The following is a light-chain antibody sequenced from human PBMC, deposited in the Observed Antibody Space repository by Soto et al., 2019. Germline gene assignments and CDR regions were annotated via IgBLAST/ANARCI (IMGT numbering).Light chain of an antibody. J-gene: IGKJ2*01. Sequence: DIQMTQSPSSLSASVGDSVTITCRASQGINNYLAWYQQKPGKVPVLLIYSASTLKSGVPSRFSGRGAGTDFTLTISSLQPEDFATYYCQQSYSTLDYTFGQGTKVDIK. CDR3: QQSYSTLDYT. V-gene: IGKV1-27*01. CDR2: SAS. CDR1: QGINNY.